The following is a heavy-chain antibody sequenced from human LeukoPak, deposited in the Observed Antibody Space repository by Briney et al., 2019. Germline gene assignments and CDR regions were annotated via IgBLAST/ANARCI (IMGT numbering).Heavy chain of an antibody. V-gene: IGHV4-59*12. Sequence: PSETLSLTCTVSGGSISSYYWSWIRQPPGKGLEWIGYIYYSGSTNYNPSLKSRVTISVDTSKNQFSLKLSSVTAADTAVYYCARKGIRITIFGVVRGAFDIWGQGTMVTVSS. CDR1: GGSISSYY. CDR2: IYYSGST. CDR3: ARKGIRITIFGVVRGAFDI. J-gene: IGHJ3*02. D-gene: IGHD3-3*01.